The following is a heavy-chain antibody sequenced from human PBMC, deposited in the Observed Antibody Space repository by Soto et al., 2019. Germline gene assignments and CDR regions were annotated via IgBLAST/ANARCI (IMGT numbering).Heavy chain of an antibody. J-gene: IGHJ3*02. V-gene: IGHV4-59*01. CDR3: ARDQAYGVGAFDI. CDR2: IYYSGST. Sequence: SETLSLTCTVSGGSISSYYWSWIRQPPGKGLEWIGYIYYSGSTNYNPSLKSRVTISVDTSKNQFSLKLSSVTAADTAVYYCARDQAYGVGAFDIWSQGTMVTVS. CDR1: GGSISSYY. D-gene: IGHD4-17*01.